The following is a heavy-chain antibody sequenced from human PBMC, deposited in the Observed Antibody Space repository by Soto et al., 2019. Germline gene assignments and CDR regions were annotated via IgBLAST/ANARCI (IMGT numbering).Heavy chain of an antibody. J-gene: IGHJ4*02. CDR1: GGSINSGGYS. CDR2: IYHTGTT. Sequence: SETLSLTCTVSGGSINSGGYSWTWIRQPPGKGLEWIGFIYHTGTTYYNPSLKSRVTISVDRSKNQFSLKLNSVTAADSAVYYCARGSTVAAILFDYWGQGTLVTVS. V-gene: IGHV4-30-2*01. D-gene: IGHD2-15*01. CDR3: ARGSTVAAILFDY.